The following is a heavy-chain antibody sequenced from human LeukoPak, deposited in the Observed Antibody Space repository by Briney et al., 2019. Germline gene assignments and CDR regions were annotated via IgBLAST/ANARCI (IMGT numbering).Heavy chain of an antibody. J-gene: IGHJ3*02. CDR1: GYRFNNNC. Sequence: GESLKISCKASGYRFNNNCIGWVRQMPGKGLEWMGIMYPGDSYTRYSPSFQGQVTISADKSISTAYLQWSSLKASDTAMYYCARLENYYYDSSGYHFDIWGQGTMVTVSS. V-gene: IGHV5-51*01. CDR3: ARLENYYYDSSGYHFDI. CDR2: MYPGDSYT. D-gene: IGHD3-22*01.